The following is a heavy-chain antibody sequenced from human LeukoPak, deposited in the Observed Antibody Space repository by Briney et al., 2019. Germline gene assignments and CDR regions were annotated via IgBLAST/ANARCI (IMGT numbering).Heavy chain of an antibody. CDR1: GFTVSSNY. V-gene: IGHV3-66*01. J-gene: IGHJ4*02. D-gene: IGHD6-19*01. Sequence: GGSLRLSCAASGFTVSSNYMTWVRQAPGKGLEWVSVIYSGGSTYYADSVKGRFTISRDNSKSTLYLQMNSLRVEDTAVYYCARGIAVADAGFFDYWGQGTLVTVSS. CDR2: IYSGGST. CDR3: ARGIAVADAGFFDY.